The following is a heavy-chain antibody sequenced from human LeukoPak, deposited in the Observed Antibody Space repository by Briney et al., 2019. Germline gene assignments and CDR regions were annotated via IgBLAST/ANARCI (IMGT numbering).Heavy chain of an antibody. V-gene: IGHV1-18*01. CDR3: ARGSGSYYDYYYYGMDV. CDR2: ISAYNGNT. D-gene: IGHD3-10*01. CDR1: GYTFTSYG. J-gene: IGHJ6*02. Sequence: ASVKVSCKASGYTFTSYGISWVRQAPGQGLEWMGWISAYNGNTNYAQKLQGRVTMTTDTSTSTAYMGLRSLRSDDTAVYYCARGSGSYYDYYYYGMDVWGQGTTVTVSS.